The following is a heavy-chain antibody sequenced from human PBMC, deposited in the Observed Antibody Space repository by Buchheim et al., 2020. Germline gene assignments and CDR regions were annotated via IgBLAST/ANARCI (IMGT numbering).Heavy chain of an antibody. V-gene: IGHV4-59*01. CDR1: GVSISDYY. CDR2: LYNSGST. J-gene: IGHJ4*02. Sequence: QVQLQESGPGLVEPSETLSLTCTVSGVSISDYYWSWIRQPPGKGLEWIGYLYNSGSTNFNPSLKSRVTISVATSKNQFSLNLSSVTAADTAVYYCAGDYFDSSGYSDYWGQGTL. CDR3: AGDYFDSSGYSDY. D-gene: IGHD3-22*01.